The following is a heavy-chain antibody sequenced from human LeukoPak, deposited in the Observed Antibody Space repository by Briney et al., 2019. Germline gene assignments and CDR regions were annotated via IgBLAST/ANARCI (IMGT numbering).Heavy chain of an antibody. CDR1: GFTFSSYS. J-gene: IGHJ3*02. Sequence: GGSLRLSCAASGFTFSSYSMSWVRQAPGKGLEWVSSISSSSSYIYYADSVKGRFTISRDNAKNSLYLQMNSLRAEDTAVYYCANSLVGSGSFADAFDIWGQGTMVTVSS. CDR3: ANSLVGSGSFADAFDI. D-gene: IGHD1-26*01. V-gene: IGHV3-21*01. CDR2: ISSSSSYI.